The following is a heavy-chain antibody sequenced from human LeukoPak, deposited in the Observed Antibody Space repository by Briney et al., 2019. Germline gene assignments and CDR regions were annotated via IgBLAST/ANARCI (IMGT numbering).Heavy chain of an antibody. CDR1: GGTFSSYA. D-gene: IGHD6-13*01. CDR2: IIPILGIA. V-gene: IGHV1-69*04. CDR3: ARDGSYSSSWYGHY. Sequence: ASVKVSCKASGGTFSSYAISWVRQAPGQGLEWMGRIIPILGIANYAQKFQGRVTITADKSTSTAYMELSSLRSEDTAVYYCARDGSYSSSWYGHYWGQGTLVTVSS. J-gene: IGHJ4*02.